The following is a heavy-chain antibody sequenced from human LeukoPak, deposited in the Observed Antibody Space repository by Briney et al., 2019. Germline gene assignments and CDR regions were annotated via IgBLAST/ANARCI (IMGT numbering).Heavy chain of an antibody. J-gene: IGHJ1*01. V-gene: IGHV1-8*01. CDR2: MNPNSGNT. CDR1: GSTFTSYD. D-gene: IGHD1-26*01. CDR3: ARGGYSGSYSEYFQH. Sequence: ASVKVSCKASGSTFTSYDINWVRQATGQGLEWMGWMNPNSGNTGYAQKFQGRVTMTRNTSISTAYMELSRLRSEDTAVYYCARGGYSGSYSEYFQHWGQGTLVTVSS.